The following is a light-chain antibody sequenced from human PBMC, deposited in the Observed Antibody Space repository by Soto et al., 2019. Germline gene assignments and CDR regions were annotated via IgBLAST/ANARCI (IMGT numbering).Light chain of an antibody. Sequence: ELVFTQSRATLSLSPGERATLSCRVSPSVTSNSLAWSDKKPGQAPRLIIYGASRRAAGIPDSISGSGSATDFTLTITILEPEDFAVYYCQQYGSTPWTFGQGTKVDIK. CDR3: QQYGSTPWT. CDR1: PSVTSNS. J-gene: IGKJ1*01. CDR2: GAS. V-gene: IGKV3-20*01.